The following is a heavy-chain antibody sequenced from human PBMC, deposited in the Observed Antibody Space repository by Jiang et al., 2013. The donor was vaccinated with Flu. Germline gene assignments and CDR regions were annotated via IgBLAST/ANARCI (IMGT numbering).Heavy chain of an antibody. CDR2: ISYDGSNK. Sequence: VQLLESGGGVVQPGRSLRLSCAASGFTFSSYGMHWVRQAPGKGLEWVAVISYDGSNKYYADSVKGRFTISRDNSKNTLYLQMNSLRAEDTAVYYCAKSYLRWYFDLWGRGTLVTVSX. J-gene: IGHJ2*01. D-gene: IGHD3-10*01. CDR1: GFTFSSYG. V-gene: IGHV3-30*18. CDR3: AKSYLRWYFDL.